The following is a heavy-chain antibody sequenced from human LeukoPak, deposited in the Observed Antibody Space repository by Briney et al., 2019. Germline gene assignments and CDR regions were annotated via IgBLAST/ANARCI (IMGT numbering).Heavy chain of an antibody. J-gene: IGHJ4*02. D-gene: IGHD2-15*01. Sequence: SETLSLTCTVSGGSISSSYTYYWGWIRQPPGKGLEWIGTIYYSGNSYYNPSLKTRVTISVDTSKNQFSLRLSSVTAADTAVYYCARGDGSYSDWGQGTLVTVSS. V-gene: IGHV4-39*01. CDR2: IYYSGNS. CDR3: ARGDGSYSD. CDR1: GGSISSSYTYY.